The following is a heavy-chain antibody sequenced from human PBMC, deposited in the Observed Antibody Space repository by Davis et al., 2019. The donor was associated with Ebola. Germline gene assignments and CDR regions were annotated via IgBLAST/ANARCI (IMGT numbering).Heavy chain of an antibody. CDR2: VILKSGAT. Sequence: ASVTVSCKASRYTFTDYYIHWMRQAPGQGLEWLGRVILKSGATNYAQKFQGRVTMTRDTSIRTVYMELSSLRYDDTGDYYCARGHNYAHEYWGQGTLVTVSS. J-gene: IGHJ4*02. D-gene: IGHD4-11*01. V-gene: IGHV1-2*05. CDR1: RYTFTDYY. CDR3: ARGHNYAHEY.